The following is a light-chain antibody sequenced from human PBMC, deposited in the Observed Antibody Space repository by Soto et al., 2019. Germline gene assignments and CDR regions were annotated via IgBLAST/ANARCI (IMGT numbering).Light chain of an antibody. CDR2: DVS. Sequence: QSALTQPRSVSGSPGQSVTISCTGTNSYIGNYNYVSWYQQHPGKAPKVMIYDVSKRPSGVPDRFSGSKSANTASLTISGLQAEDEADYYCCSYAGRYTYVFGTGTKVTVL. CDR3: CSYAGRYTYV. V-gene: IGLV2-11*01. J-gene: IGLJ1*01. CDR1: NSYIGNYNY.